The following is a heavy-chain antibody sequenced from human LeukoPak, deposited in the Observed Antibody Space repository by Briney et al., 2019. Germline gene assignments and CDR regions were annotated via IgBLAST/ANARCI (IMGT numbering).Heavy chain of an antibody. J-gene: IGHJ5*02. Sequence: ASVKVSCKVSGYTLTELSMHWVRQAPGKGLEWMGGFDPEDGETIYAQKFQGRVTITADESTSTAYMELSSLRSEDTAVYYCARGVIPANWFDPWGQGTLVTVSS. CDR2: FDPEDGET. V-gene: IGHV1-24*01. CDR3: ARGVIPANWFDP. D-gene: IGHD3-16*02. CDR1: GYTLTELS.